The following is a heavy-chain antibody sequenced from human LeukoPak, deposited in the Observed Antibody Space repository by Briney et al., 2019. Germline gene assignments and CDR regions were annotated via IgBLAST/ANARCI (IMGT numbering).Heavy chain of an antibody. CDR3: ARDCLKRVAAAVIGRKYSDERYYYYGMDV. Sequence: PSETLSLTCTVSGGSISSHYWSWIRQPPGKGLEWIGYIYYSGSTNYNPSLKSRVTISVDTSKNQFSLKLSSVTAADTAVYYCARDCLKRVAAAVIGRKYSDERYYYYGMDVWGQGTTVTVSS. J-gene: IGHJ6*02. D-gene: IGHD6-13*01. V-gene: IGHV4-59*11. CDR2: IYYSGST. CDR1: GGSISSHY.